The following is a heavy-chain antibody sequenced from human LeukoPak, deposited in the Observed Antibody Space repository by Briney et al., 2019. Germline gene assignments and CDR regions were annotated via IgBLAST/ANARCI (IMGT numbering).Heavy chain of an antibody. CDR2: ISAYNGNT. Sequence: ASVKVSCKASGYTFTSYGISWVRQAPGQGLEWMGWISAYNGNTNYAQKLQGRVTMTTDTSTSTAYMELRSLRSDDTAVYYCARDTADITMIVVVPREAFDIWGQGTMVTVSS. J-gene: IGHJ3*02. V-gene: IGHV1-18*01. CDR3: ARDTADITMIVVVPREAFDI. CDR1: GYTFTSYG. D-gene: IGHD3-22*01.